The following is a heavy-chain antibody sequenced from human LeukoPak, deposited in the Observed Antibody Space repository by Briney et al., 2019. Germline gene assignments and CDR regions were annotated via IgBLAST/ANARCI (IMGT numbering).Heavy chain of an antibody. CDR2: ISSSGSTI. D-gene: IGHD5-24*01. CDR1: GFTFSSYE. Sequence: GGSLRLSCAASGFTFSSYEMNWVRQAPGKGLEWVSYISSSGSTIYYADSVKGRFTISRDNAKNSLYLQMNSLRAEDTAVYYCAVEMATIKDDAFDIWGQGTMVTVSS. J-gene: IGHJ3*02. V-gene: IGHV3-48*03. CDR3: AVEMATIKDDAFDI.